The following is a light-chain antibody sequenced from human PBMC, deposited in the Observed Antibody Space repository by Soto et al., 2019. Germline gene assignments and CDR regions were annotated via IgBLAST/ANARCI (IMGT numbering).Light chain of an antibody. CDR1: PKISTY. CDR3: QQTDSSPYA. Sequence: DIKMTQTPSPPSASVGDSVTITCRACPKISTYLSWFKQRPGRAPDLLIFAASILHSGVPSRFSGSGSATHFTLTITGLQPEDFATYYCQQTDSSPYAFGQGAKLEI. V-gene: IGKV1-39*01. CDR2: AAS. J-gene: IGKJ2*01.